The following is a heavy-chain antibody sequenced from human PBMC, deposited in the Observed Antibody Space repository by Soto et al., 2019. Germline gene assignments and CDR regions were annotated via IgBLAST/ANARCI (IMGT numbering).Heavy chain of an antibody. CDR2: ISYDGSNK. CDR3: ARGPYSSSTYFDY. V-gene: IGHV3-30-3*01. D-gene: IGHD6-6*01. J-gene: IGHJ4*02. CDR1: GFTFSSYA. Sequence: QVQLVESGGGVVQPGRSLRLSCAASGFTFSSYAMHWVRQAPGKGLEWVAVISYDGSNKYYADSVKGRFTISRDNSKNTLDLQMNSLRAEDTAVYYCARGPYSSSTYFDYWGQGTLVTVSS.